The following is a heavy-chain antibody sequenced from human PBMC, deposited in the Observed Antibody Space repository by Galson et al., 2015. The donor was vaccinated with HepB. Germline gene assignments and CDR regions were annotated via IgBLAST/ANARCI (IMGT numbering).Heavy chain of an antibody. D-gene: IGHD3-10*01. CDR1: GFTFNNYA. V-gene: IGHV3-30-3*01. J-gene: IGHJ6*02. CDR3: VRGGFAEVEFYYGAMDV. Sequence: SLRLSCAGSGFTFNNYAIHWVRQAPGKGLEWVAVISYDGAEKDYADSVRGRFTISRDKSINKVFLQLKSLSPVDTAVYFCVRGGFAEVEFYYGAMDVWGQGTTVTVSS. CDR2: ISYDGAEK.